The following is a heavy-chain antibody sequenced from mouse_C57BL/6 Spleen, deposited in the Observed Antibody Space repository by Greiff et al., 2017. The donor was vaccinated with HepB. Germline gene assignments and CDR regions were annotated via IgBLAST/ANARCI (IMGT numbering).Heavy chain of an antibody. CDR3: ARLDTDYAMDY. Sequence: VQLQQPGAELVRPGSSVKLSCKASGYTFTSYWMHWVKQRPIQGLEWIGNIDPSDSETHYNQKFKDKATLTVDKSSSTAYMQLSSLTSEDSAVYYCARLDTDYAMDYWGQGTSVTVSS. J-gene: IGHJ4*01. CDR2: IDPSDSET. V-gene: IGHV1-52*01. CDR1: GYTFTSYW.